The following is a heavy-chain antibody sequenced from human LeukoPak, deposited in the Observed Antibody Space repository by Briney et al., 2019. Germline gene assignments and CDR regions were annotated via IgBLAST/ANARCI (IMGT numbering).Heavy chain of an antibody. D-gene: IGHD2-21*01. CDR1: EFTFSNYD. Sequence: GGSLRLSCVGSEFTFSNYDMTWVRQVPGKGLEWVSSISDTGRYIFSADSMRGRFSISRDNSANTLYLQMYTLRIEDTATYFCAAKLPGGAYYFDFWGQGTLVTVSS. V-gene: IGHV3-23*01. CDR3: AAKLPGGAYYFDF. J-gene: IGHJ4*02. CDR2: ISDTGRYI.